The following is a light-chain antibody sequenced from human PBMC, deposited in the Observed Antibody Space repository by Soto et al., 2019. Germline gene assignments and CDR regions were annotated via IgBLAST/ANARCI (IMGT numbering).Light chain of an antibody. CDR3: QQSYKTPLT. V-gene: IGKV1-39*01. J-gene: IGKJ5*01. CDR2: VAS. CDR1: QSISSY. Sequence: IQITKSPSSLSASVGDRVTITCGASQSISSYLNLYQQKPGKAPKFLIYVASSLQSGVPSRFSGSGSGTDFTLTISSLQPEDFATYYCQQSYKTPLTLGQGTRLDIK.